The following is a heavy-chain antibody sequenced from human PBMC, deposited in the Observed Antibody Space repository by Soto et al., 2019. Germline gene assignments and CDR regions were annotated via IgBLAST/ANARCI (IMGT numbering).Heavy chain of an antibody. D-gene: IGHD3-16*01. CDR1: GYTFTSYA. J-gene: IGHJ4*02. Sequence: ASVKVSCKASGYTFTSYAMHWVRQAPGQRLEWMGWINAGNGNTKYSQKIQGRVTITRDTSASTAYMELSSLRSEDTAVYYCARDLGVGAASDYWGQGTLVTVSS. CDR3: ARDLGVGAASDY. CDR2: INAGNGNT. V-gene: IGHV1-3*01.